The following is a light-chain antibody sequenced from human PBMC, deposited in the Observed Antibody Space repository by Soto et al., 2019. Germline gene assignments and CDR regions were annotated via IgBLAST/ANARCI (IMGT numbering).Light chain of an antibody. CDR2: RTN. J-gene: IGLJ3*02. CDR3: VAWDDSLSAWM. CDR1: SSNIGSNY. V-gene: IGLV1-47*01. Sequence: QSALTQPPSASGTPGQRVTISCSGSSSNIGSNYVYWYQQFPGTAPKVVIYRTNQRPSGVPDRFSGSKSGTSSSLAISGLRSEDEADYYCVAWDDSLSAWMFGGGTKLTVL.